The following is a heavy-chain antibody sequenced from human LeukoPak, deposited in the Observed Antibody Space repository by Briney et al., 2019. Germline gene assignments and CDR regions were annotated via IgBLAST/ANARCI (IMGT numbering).Heavy chain of an antibody. D-gene: IGHD3-22*01. CDR1: GFTFSSYG. J-gene: IGHJ4*02. V-gene: IGHV3-33*01. Sequence: GRSLRLSCEASGFTFSSYGMHWVRQAPGKGLEWVAVIWYDGSNKYYADSVKGRFTISRDNSKNTLYLQMNSLRAEDTAVYYCARGYYDSSGYFGTPFDYWGQGTLVTVSS. CDR3: ARGYYDSSGYFGTPFDY. CDR2: IWYDGSNK.